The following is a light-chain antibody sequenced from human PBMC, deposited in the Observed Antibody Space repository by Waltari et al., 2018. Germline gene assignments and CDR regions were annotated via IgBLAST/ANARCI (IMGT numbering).Light chain of an antibody. CDR3: QQYYNTPLT. CDR1: ESVLYSSNNKNH. Sequence: DIVMTQSPASLAVSLGERATISRKTSESVLYSSNNKNHLAWYQQKPGQPPRLLLYWASTRESGVPDRFIGSGSETDFTLTVTSLQAEDVAVYYCQQYYNTPLTFGGGTKVEVK. V-gene: IGKV4-1*01. J-gene: IGKJ4*01. CDR2: WAS.